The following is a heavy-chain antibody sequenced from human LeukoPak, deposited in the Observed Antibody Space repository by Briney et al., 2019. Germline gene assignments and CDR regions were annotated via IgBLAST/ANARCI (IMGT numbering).Heavy chain of an antibody. J-gene: IGHJ4*02. CDR2: ISGSSSTI. D-gene: IGHD4-17*01. V-gene: IGHV3-48*01. CDR1: GFTFSTYT. CDR3: ARRYGDYVYFDY. Sequence: PGGSLRLSCAASGFTFSTYTMIWVRQAPGKGLEWVSYISGSSSTIYYADSVKGRFTISRGNAKNSVYLQMNSLRAEDTAVYYCARRYGDYVYFDYWGQGNLVTAST.